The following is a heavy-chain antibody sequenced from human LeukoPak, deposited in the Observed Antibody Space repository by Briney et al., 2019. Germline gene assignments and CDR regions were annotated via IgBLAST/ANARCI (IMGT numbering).Heavy chain of an antibody. Sequence: PGGSLRLSCAASGLTFSSYAMSWVRQAPGTGLEWVSSISGSGGGTYYADSVKGRFTVSRDNSMNTVYMQMNSLRAEDTAVYYCAKGGSGSYYSLLNWFDPWGQGTLVTVSS. CDR3: AKGGSGSYYSLLNWFDP. V-gene: IGHV3-23*01. CDR1: GLTFSSYA. J-gene: IGHJ5*02. CDR2: ISGSGGGT. D-gene: IGHD3-10*01.